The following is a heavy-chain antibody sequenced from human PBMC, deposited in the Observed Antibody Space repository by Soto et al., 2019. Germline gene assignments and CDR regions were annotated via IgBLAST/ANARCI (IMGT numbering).Heavy chain of an antibody. D-gene: IGHD6-19*01. CDR3: ARDLVAGTPSEPFHYHGMDD. V-gene: IGHV1-69*13. J-gene: IGHJ6*02. CDR1: EYTLIMNA. CDR2: IIPVFGTT. Sequence: SVKVSCKASEYTLIMNAIHCVGLAPLKWRDGMGGIIPVFGTTSYAQKFRDRVTITADASTTTAYMELSSLPSEDTAVYYCARDLVAGTPSEPFHYHGMDDWGQGTSVTVSS.